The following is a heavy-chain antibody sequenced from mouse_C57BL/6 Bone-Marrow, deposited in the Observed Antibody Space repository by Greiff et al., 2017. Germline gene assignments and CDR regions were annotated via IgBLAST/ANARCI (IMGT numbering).Heavy chain of an antibody. CDR2: IYPGDGDT. CDR1: GYAFSSSW. J-gene: IGHJ2*01. V-gene: IGHV1-82*01. D-gene: IGHD1-1*01. Sequence: VQVVESGPELVKPGASVKISCKASGYAFSSSWMNWVKQRPGKGLEWIGRIYPGDGDTNYNGKFKGKATLTADKSSSTAYMQLSSLTSEDSAVYFCARRDYYGYFDYWGQGTTLTVSS. CDR3: ARRDYYGYFDY.